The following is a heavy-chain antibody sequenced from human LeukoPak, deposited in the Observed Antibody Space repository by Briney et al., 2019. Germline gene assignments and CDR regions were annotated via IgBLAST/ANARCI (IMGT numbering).Heavy chain of an antibody. CDR1: GGSFSGYY. D-gene: IGHD6-19*01. V-gene: IGHV4-34*01. Sequence: KPSETLSLTCAVYGGSFSGYYWSWIRQPPGKGLEWIGEINHSGSTNYNPSLKSRVTISVDTSKNQFSLKLSSVTAADTAVYYCARLRQWLVSRPSGVDYWGQGTLVTVSS. J-gene: IGHJ4*02. CDR2: INHSGST. CDR3: ARLRQWLVSRPSGVDY.